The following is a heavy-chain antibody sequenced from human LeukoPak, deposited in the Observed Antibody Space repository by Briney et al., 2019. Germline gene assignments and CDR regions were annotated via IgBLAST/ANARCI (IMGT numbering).Heavy chain of an antibody. V-gene: IGHV3-30*02. CDR1: GFTFSSYG. CDR3: ARELFGYYYYGMDV. CDR2: IRYDGSNK. Sequence: GGSLRLSCAASGFTFSSYGMHWVRQAPGKGLEWVAFIRYDGSNKYYADSVKGRFTISRDNSKNTLYLQMNSLRAEDTAVYYCARELFGYYYYGMDVWGQGTTVTVSS. D-gene: IGHD2-21*01. J-gene: IGHJ6*02.